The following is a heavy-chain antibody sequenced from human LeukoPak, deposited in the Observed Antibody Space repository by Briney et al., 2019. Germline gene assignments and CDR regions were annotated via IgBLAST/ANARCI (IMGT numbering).Heavy chain of an antibody. Sequence: PGGSLRLSCAASGFTFSSYAMTWVRQAPGKGLEWVSTISGSGGSTYYADSVKGRFTISRDNSKNTLYLQMNSLRAEDTAVYYCAKPPKDYVGLWYFDYWGQGTLVTVSS. D-gene: IGHD4-17*01. CDR2: ISGSGGST. V-gene: IGHV3-23*01. J-gene: IGHJ4*02. CDR1: GFTFSSYA. CDR3: AKPPKDYVGLWYFDY.